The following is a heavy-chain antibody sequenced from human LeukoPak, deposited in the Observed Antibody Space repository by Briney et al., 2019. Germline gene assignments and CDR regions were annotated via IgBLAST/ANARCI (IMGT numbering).Heavy chain of an antibody. J-gene: IGHJ3*02. V-gene: IGHV3-48*03. CDR3: ARAGPYDSSGSAFDI. CDR1: GFTFSSYE. D-gene: IGHD3-22*01. Sequence: GGSLRLSCAAFGFTFSSYEVNWVRQAPGKGLEWVSYISSSGSTIYYADSVKGRFTISRDNAKNSLYLQMNSLRAEDTAVYYCARAGPYDSSGSAFDIWGQGTMVTVSS. CDR2: ISSSGSTI.